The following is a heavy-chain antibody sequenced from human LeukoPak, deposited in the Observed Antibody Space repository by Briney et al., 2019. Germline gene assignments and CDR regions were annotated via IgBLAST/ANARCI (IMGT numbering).Heavy chain of an antibody. J-gene: IGHJ4*02. V-gene: IGHV3-21*01. Sequence: PGGSLRHSCAASGFTFSSYSMNWVRQAPGKGLEWVSSISSSSSYIYYADSVKGRFTISRDNAKNSLYLQMNSLRAEDTAVYYCARDTLVVGGYFDYWGQGTLVTVSS. CDR3: ARDTLVVGGYFDY. CDR2: ISSSSSYI. CDR1: GFTFSSYS. D-gene: IGHD1-26*01.